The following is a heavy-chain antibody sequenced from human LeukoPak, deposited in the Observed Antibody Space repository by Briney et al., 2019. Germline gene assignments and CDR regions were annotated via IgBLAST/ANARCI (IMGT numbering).Heavy chain of an antibody. V-gene: IGHV3-15*01. Sequence: GGSLRLSCAASGFTFSNAWMSWVRQAPGKGLEWVGRIKSKTDGGTTDYAAPVKGRFTISRDDSKNTLYLQMNSLKTEDTAVYYCTTDLKVEREYCTNGVCPEDDYWGQGTLVTVSS. CDR1: GFTFSNAW. J-gene: IGHJ4*02. CDR3: TTDLKVEREYCTNGVCPEDDY. CDR2: IKSKTDGGTT. D-gene: IGHD2-8*01.